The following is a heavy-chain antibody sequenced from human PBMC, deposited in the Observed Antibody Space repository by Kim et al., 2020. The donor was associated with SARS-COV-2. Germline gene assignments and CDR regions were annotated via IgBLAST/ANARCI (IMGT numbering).Heavy chain of an antibody. Sequence: GGSLRLSCTASGFRVNVYWMHWVRQAPGKGLEWVSFIDDDGIFTSYADSVKGRFTVSRDNAKNTIYLQMNRLRADDTAMYYCARPHCSGDECYGGSGMDVWGQGTTVTVSS. J-gene: IGHJ6*02. V-gene: IGHV3-74*01. CDR2: IDDDGIFT. D-gene: IGHD2-15*01. CDR3: ARPHCSGDECYGGSGMDV. CDR1: GFRVNVYW.